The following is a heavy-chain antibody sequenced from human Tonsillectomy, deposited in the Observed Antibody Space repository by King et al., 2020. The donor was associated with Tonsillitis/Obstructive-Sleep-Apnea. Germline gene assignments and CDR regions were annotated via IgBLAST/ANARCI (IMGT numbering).Heavy chain of an antibody. V-gene: IGHV4-34*01. Sequence: VQLQQWGAGLLKPSETLSLTCAVYGGSFSGYYWSWIRQPPGKGLEWIGENNHSGSTNYNPSLKSRVTISIDTSKNKFSLKLSSVTAADTAVYYCARGLDYDYVWGSPIDWFDPWGQGTLVTVSS. J-gene: IGHJ5*02. CDR2: NNHSGST. D-gene: IGHD3-16*01. CDR3: ARGLDYDYVWGSPIDWFDP. CDR1: GGSFSGYY.